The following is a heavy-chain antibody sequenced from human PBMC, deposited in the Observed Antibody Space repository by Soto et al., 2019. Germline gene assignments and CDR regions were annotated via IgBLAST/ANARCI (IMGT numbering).Heavy chain of an antibody. J-gene: IGHJ4*02. D-gene: IGHD3-9*01. CDR3: AKGPEYDILTGCDY. CDR1: GFTFSLSA. V-gene: IGHV3-23*01. CDR2: LSGGGSTT. Sequence: EVQLLESGGGFVQPGESLRLSCAASGFTFSLSAMSLVRQAPGRGLDWVSSLSGGGSTTDYADSVKGRFTISRDNSLITVHLQMNSLRDEDTAVYYCAKGPEYDILTGCDYWGQGALVTVSS.